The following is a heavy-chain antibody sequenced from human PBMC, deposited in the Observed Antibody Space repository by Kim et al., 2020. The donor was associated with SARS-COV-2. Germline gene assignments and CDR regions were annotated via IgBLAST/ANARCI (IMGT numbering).Heavy chain of an antibody. CDR3: ARDRWVATRYPGPSDI. Sequence: GGSLRPSCAASGFSFSNYEMNWVRQAPGKGLEWVSYIDTTGIHIYYADSVKGRFTISRDNTKNSLFLQLSSLKVEDTALYYCARDRWVATRYPGPSDIWGQGTMVTVSS. D-gene: IGHD1-26*01. CDR2: IDTTGIHI. CDR1: GFSFSNYE. V-gene: IGHV3-48*03. J-gene: IGHJ3*02.